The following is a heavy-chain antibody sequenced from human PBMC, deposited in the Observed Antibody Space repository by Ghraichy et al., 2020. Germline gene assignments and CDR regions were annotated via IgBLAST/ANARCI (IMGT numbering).Heavy chain of an antibody. Sequence: GGSLRLSCAASGFTFSSYAMSWVRQAPGKGLEWVSAISGSGGSTYYADSVKGRFTISRDNSKNTLYLQMNSLRAEDTAVYYCAKEMDYYDSSGYYFSGLGRNALDIWDQGTMVTVSS. D-gene: IGHD3-22*01. V-gene: IGHV3-23*01. CDR1: GFTFSSYA. CDR2: ISGSGGST. CDR3: AKEMDYYDSSGYYFSGLGRNALDI. J-gene: IGHJ3*02.